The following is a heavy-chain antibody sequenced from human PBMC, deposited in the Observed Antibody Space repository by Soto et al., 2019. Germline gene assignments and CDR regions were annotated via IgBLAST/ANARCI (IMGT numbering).Heavy chain of an antibody. J-gene: IGHJ4*02. CDR2: MNSDGSNT. D-gene: IGHD1-26*01. Sequence: EVQLVESGGALVQPGGSLRLSCAASGFTFSNYWMHWLRQAPGKGLVWISRMNSDGSNTVYADAVKGRFTISRENAKNTLYLQMNRLRDEDTAVYYCATSKGGVGNCPTTYWGQGTLVTFSS. CDR1: GFTFSNYW. V-gene: IGHV3-74*01. CDR3: ATSKGGVGNCPTTY.